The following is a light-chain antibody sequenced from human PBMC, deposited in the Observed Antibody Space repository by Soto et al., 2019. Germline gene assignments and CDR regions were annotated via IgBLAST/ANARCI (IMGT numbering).Light chain of an antibody. CDR3: QQSYSTPRT. J-gene: IGKJ1*01. Sequence: DIQMTQSPSSLSASVRDRVTTTCRASQSISTYLHWYQQKPGKAPNLLIYAAFSLQSGVPSRFSGSGSGTDFTLTISSLQPEDFATYYCQQSYSTPRTFGQRTKVDIK. CDR1: QSISTY. CDR2: AAF. V-gene: IGKV1-39*01.